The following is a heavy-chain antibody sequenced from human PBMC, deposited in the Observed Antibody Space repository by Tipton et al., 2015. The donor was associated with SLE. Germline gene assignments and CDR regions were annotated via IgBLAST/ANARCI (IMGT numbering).Heavy chain of an antibody. V-gene: IGHV4-34*01. D-gene: IGHD3-3*01. CDR3: ARGGFSHPYDY. CDR1: GGSFSGYY. Sequence: TLSLTCAVYGGSFSGYYWSWIRQPPGKGLEWIGEINHSGSTNYNPSLKSRVTISVDTSKNQFSLKLSSVTAADTAVYYCARGGFSHPYDYWGQGTLVTVSS. CDR2: INHSGST. J-gene: IGHJ4*02.